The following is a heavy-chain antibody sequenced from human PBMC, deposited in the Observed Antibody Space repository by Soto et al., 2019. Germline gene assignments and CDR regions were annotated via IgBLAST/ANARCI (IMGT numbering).Heavy chain of an antibody. CDR1: GYTFTSYG. V-gene: IGHV1-18*01. J-gene: IGHJ5*02. CDR2: ISAYNGNT. CDR3: ARDPAPQQWLGGNNWFDP. Sequence: GASVKVSCKASGYTFTSYGISWVRQAPGQGLEWMGWISAYNGNTNYAQKLQGRVTMTTDTSTSTAYMELRSLRSDDTAVYYCARDPAPQQWLGGNNWFDPWGQGTLVTVSS. D-gene: IGHD6-19*01.